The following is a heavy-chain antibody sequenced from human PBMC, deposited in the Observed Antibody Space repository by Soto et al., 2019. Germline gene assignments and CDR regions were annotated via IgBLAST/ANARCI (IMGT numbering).Heavy chain of an antibody. CDR1: GGTFSSYA. Sequence: QVQLVQSGAEVKKPGSSVKVSCKASGGTFSSYAISWVRQAPGQGLEWMGGIIPIFGTANYAQKFQGRVTINADESFGTAYMDLRSLRFEEIVIYYFARGDRFSLSYFYYGMDLWRQGATFTASS. CDR3: ARGDRFSLSYFYYGMDL. V-gene: IGHV1-69*12. J-gene: IGHJ6*02. CDR2: IIPIFGTA. D-gene: IGHD3-10*01.